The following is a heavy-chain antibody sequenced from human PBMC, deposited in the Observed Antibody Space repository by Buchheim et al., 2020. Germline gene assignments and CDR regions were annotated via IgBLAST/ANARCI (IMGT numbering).Heavy chain of an antibody. D-gene: IGHD5-18*01. CDR2: ISSSGSDI. V-gene: IGHV3-48*01. CDR1: GFIFSDYS. Sequence: EVQLVESGGGLVQPGGSLRLSCSASGFIFSDYSMNWVRQAPGKGLEWLSFISSSGSDIYYADSVKGRFTVSRDNAKNSLYLQLNSLRADDTAVYHCARDLREYSYGKFDSWGQGTL. CDR3: ARDLREYSYGKFDS. J-gene: IGHJ4*02.